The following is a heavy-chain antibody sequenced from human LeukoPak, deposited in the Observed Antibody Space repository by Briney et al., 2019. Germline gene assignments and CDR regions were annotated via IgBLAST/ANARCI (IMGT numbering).Heavy chain of an antibody. J-gene: IGHJ4*02. CDR2: ISGSGGST. D-gene: IGHD5-12*01. V-gene: IGHV3-23*01. Sequence: PGGSLRLSCAASGFTFSSYAMSWVRQAPGKGLEWVSDISGSGGSTYYADSVKGRFTISRDNSKNTLYLQMNSLRAEDTAVYYCARFGGYAYAFDFDYWGRGTLVTVSS. CDR3: ARFGGYAYAFDFDY. CDR1: GFTFSSYA.